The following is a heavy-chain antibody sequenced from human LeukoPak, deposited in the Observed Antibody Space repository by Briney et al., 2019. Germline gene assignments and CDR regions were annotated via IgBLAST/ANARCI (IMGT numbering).Heavy chain of an antibody. V-gene: IGHV3-48*04. D-gene: IGHD6-13*01. CDR2: ISSSGSTI. Sequence: GGSLRLSCAASGFTFSSYGMNWVRQAPGKGLEWVSYISSSGSTIYYADSVKGRFTISRDNAKNSLYLQMNSLRAEDTAVYYCARGVSQQAFFDYWGQGTLVTVSS. J-gene: IGHJ4*02. CDR1: GFTFSSYG. CDR3: ARGVSQQAFFDY.